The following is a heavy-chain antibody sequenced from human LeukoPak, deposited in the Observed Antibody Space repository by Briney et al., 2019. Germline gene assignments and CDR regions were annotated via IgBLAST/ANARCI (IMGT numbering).Heavy chain of an antibody. CDR1: GFTFSSYG. V-gene: IGHV3-30*02. D-gene: IGHD3-10*02. J-gene: IGHJ6*04. CDR2: IRHDGSNK. CDR3: AELGITMIGGV. Sequence: GGSLRLSCAASGFTFSSYGMHWVRQAPGKGLEWVAFIRHDGSNKYYADSVKGRFTISGDNAKNSLYLQMNSLRAEDTAVYYCAELGITMIGGVWGKGTTVTISS.